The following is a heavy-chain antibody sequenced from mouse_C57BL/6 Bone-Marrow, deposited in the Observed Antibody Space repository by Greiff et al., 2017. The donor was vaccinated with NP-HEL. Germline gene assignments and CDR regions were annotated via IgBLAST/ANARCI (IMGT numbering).Heavy chain of an antibody. D-gene: IGHD2-3*01. CDR3: AKGLLPYYYAMDY. V-gene: IGHV1-53*01. J-gene: IGHJ4*01. CDR2: INPSNGGT. Sequence: VKLQQPGTELVKPGASVKLSCKASGYTFTSYWMHWVKQRPGQGLEWIGNINPSNGGTNYNEKFKSKATLTVDKSSSTAYMQLSSLTSEDSAVYYCAKGLLPYYYAMDYWGQGTSVTVSS. CDR1: GYTFTSYW.